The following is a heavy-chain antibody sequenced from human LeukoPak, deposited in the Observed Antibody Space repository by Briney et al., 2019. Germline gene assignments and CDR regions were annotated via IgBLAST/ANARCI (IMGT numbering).Heavy chain of an antibody. V-gene: IGHV1-69-2*01. CDR1: GYTFTDYY. CDR2: VDPEDGET. J-gene: IGHJ3*02. D-gene: IGHD2-2*01. CDR3: ATGGIVVVPAAIGAFDI. Sequence: ASVKVSCKVSGYTFTDYYMHWVQQAPGKGLEWMGLVDPEDGETIYAEKFQGRVTITADTSTDTAYMELSSLRSEDTAVYYCATGGIVVVPAAIGAFDIWGQGTMVTVSS.